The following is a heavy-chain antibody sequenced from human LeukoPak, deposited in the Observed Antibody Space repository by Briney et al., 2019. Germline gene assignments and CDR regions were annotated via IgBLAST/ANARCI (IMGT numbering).Heavy chain of an antibody. J-gene: IGHJ4*02. CDR2: IYYSGST. CDR1: GGSFSGYY. V-gene: IGHV4-34*01. Sequence: SGTLSLTCAVYGGSFSGYYWNWVRQPPGKGLEWIGSIYYSGSTYYNPSLKSRVTISVDTSKNQSSLKLSSVTAADTAVYYCARQTEYYYDSSGYYYGSYFDYWGQGTLVTVSS. CDR3: ARQTEYYYDSSGYYYGSYFDY. D-gene: IGHD3-22*01.